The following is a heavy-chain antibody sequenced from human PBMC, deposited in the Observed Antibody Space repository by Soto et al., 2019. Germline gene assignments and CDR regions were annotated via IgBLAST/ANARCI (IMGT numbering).Heavy chain of an antibody. Sequence: GASVKVSCKASGYTFTSYAIHWVRQAPGQRLEWMGWINAGNGNTKYSQKFQGRVTITRNTSASTAYMELSSLRSEDTAVYYCARRRRYSSSKGFDPWGQGTLVTVSS. CDR2: INAGNGNT. CDR1: GYTFTSYA. V-gene: IGHV1-3*01. J-gene: IGHJ5*02. CDR3: ARRRRYSSSKGFDP. D-gene: IGHD6-6*01.